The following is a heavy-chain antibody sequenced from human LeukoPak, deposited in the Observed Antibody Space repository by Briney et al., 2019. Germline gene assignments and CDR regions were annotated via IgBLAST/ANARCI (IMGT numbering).Heavy chain of an antibody. V-gene: IGHV4-30-4*01. Sequence: PSETLSLTCTVSGGSISNTDSYWNWIRQPPGKGLEWIGFISYSGNTYSTPSLESRLTISIDTAKNQFSLSLSSVTAADTAVYFCAREIVSSYYYNGMDVWGQGTTVTVS. CDR3: AREIVSSYYYNGMDV. CDR1: GGSISNTDSY. CDR2: ISYSGNT. J-gene: IGHJ6*02. D-gene: IGHD5/OR15-5a*01.